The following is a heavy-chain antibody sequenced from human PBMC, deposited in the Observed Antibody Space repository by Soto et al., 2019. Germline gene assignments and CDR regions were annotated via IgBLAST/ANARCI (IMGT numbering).Heavy chain of an antibody. D-gene: IGHD3-3*01. V-gene: IGHV3-66*01. J-gene: IGHJ4*02. CDR1: GFTVSSNY. CDR3: AWGNAVLERD. CDR2: MYSAGVP. Sequence: EVQLVDSGGGLFLPGGSLRLSCAASGFTVSSNYMSWVLQAPGRGLECVSLMYSAGVPKYADSVKGRFTISRDNPKNTLYLQTNSLREEDSAVYYCAWGNAVLERDWGQGTLVTVSS.